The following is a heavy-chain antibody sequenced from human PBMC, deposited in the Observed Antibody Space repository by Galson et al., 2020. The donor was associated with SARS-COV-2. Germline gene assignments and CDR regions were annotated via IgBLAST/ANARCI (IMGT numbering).Heavy chain of an antibody. V-gene: IGHV3-30*18. CDR1: GFTFSTYA. J-gene: IGHJ4*02. Sequence: QLGESLKISCAASGFTFSTYAMHWVRQAPGKGLEWVALISYDGSDSYYADSVKGRFTISRDNSKDTLYLQLNSLRLEDTAMYFCAKGEVRWFKEPLGSWGRGARVNVS. CDR2: ISYDGSDS. CDR3: AKGEVRWFKEPLGS. D-gene: IGHD3-10*01.